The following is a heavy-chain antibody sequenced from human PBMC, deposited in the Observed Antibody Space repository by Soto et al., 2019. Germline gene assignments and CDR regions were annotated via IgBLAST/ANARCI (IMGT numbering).Heavy chain of an antibody. CDR2: INAGNGNT. Sequence: QVQLVQSGAEVKKPGASVTVSCKASGYTFTTCGMHWVRRAPGQRLEWMGWINAGNGNTKYSQKFQDRVTITRDTSASTAYMEVSSLRSEDTAVYYCARDLRRANFAHWEVMDYWGQGTLVTVSS. D-gene: IGHD1-26*01. V-gene: IGHV1-3*01. CDR3: ARDLRRANFAHWEVMDY. J-gene: IGHJ4*02. CDR1: GYTFTTCG.